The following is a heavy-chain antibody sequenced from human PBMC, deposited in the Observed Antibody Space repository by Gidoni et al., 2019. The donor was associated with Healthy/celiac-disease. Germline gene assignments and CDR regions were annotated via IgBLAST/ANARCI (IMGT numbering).Heavy chain of an antibody. CDR1: GGAISSYY. CDR3: AREGWELRFSYYYGMDV. Sequence: VQLQASGPGLVKPSETLSPTCPVPGGAISSYYWSWIRQPAGKGREWIGRIYPTGSTNYNPALKSRVTMSVDTSKNQFSLKLSSVTAADTAVYYCAREGWELRFSYYYGMDVWGQGTTVTVSS. V-gene: IGHV4-4*07. CDR2: IYPTGST. D-gene: IGHD1-26*01. J-gene: IGHJ6*02.